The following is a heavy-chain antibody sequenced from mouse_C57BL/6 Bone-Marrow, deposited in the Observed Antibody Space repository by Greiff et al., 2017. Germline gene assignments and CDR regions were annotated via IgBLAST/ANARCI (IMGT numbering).Heavy chain of an antibody. Sequence: QVQLQQPGAELVKPGASVKLSCKASGYTFTSYWMHWVKQRPGQGLEWIGMIHPNSGSTNYNEKFKSKATLTVDKSSSTAYMQLSSLTSEYSAVYYGCYDYYGDAIDYWGQGTSVSGSS. D-gene: IGHD1-2*01. J-gene: IGHJ4*01. V-gene: IGHV1-64*01. CDR3: CYDYYGDAIDY. CDR2: IHPNSGST. CDR1: GYTFTSYW.